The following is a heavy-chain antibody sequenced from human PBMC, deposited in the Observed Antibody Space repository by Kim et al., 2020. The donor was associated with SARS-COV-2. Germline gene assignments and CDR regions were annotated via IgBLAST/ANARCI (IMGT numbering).Heavy chain of an antibody. J-gene: IGHJ3*01. CDR3: ARKKYGAEAFDL. Sequence: KYADSGKGRFSVSRDNTKNTLSLHVNTLRAEDTAVYFCARKKYGAEAFDLWGQGTLVTVSS. V-gene: IGHV3-23*01. D-gene: IGHD1-26*01.